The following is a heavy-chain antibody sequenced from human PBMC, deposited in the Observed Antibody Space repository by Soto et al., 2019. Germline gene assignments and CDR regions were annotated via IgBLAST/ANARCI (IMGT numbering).Heavy chain of an antibody. CDR1: GYTFTSYG. V-gene: IGHV1-18*01. D-gene: IGHD1-26*01. CDR3: ARDHSSIYSYYRDLHDF. Sequence: ASVKVSCKASGYTFTSYGISWVRQAPGQGLEWMGWISAYNGNTNYAQKLQGRVTMTTDTSTSTAYMELRSLRSDDTAVYYCARDHSSIYSYYRDLHDFSAQGTTVTGSS. J-gene: IGHJ6*02. CDR2: ISAYNGNT.